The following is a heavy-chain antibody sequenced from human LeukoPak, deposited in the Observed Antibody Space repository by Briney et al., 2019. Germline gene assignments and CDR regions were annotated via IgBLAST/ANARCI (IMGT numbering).Heavy chain of an antibody. CDR1: GFTSGTSW. V-gene: IGHV3-7*01. CDR3: ARSAR. CDR2: INQDGSAQ. Sequence: GSLRLSCASSGFTSGTSWMGWVRPAPGKGLEWVPNINQDGSAQYYVDSVKGRFTISRDNAKSSLDLQMNSLRAEDTAVYYCARSARWGQGTLVTVSS. J-gene: IGHJ4*02.